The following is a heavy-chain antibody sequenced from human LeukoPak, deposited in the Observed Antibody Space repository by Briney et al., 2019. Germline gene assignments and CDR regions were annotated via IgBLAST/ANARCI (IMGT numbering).Heavy chain of an antibody. CDR2: IHYTGGT. CDR3: ARRPGGGPFDY. V-gene: IGHV4-59*01. D-gene: IGHD3-10*01. CDR1: AGSLSTYW. J-gene: IGHJ4*02. Sequence: SETLSLTCSVSAGSLSTYWWSWIRQPPGKGPEWIGFIHYTGGTLYNPSLKSRVTLSVDVSKSQFSLSLTSATTADTAVYYCARRPGGGPFDYWGQGTLVTVSS.